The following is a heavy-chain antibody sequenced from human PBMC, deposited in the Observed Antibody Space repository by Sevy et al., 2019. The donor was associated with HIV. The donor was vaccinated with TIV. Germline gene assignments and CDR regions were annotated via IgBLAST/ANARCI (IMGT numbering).Heavy chain of an antibody. CDR3: ATPKYVGYDSDSLDI. V-gene: IGHV1-24*01. CDR1: GYTLTKLS. Sequence: ASVKVSCKVSGYTLTKLSMHWVRQAPGKGLEWMGGFDPEDGETIYSQKFQGRVTMTEDTSTDTAYMELSSLRSEDTAVYYCATPKYVGYDSDSLDIWGQGTMVTVSS. CDR2: FDPEDGET. D-gene: IGHD5-12*01. J-gene: IGHJ3*02.